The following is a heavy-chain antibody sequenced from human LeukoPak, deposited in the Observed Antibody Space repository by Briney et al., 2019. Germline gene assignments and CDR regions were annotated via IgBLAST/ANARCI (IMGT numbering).Heavy chain of an antibody. Sequence: GGSLRLSCAASGFTFSSYAMSWVRQAPGKGLEWVSAISGSGGSTYYADSVKGRFTISRDNSKNTLLLQMNSLRADDTALYFCARRLSLRFDAFAVWGQGTLVTVSS. CDR3: ARRLSLRFDAFAV. CDR1: GFTFSSYA. D-gene: IGHD3-16*01. CDR2: ISGSGGST. J-gene: IGHJ4*02. V-gene: IGHV3-23*01.